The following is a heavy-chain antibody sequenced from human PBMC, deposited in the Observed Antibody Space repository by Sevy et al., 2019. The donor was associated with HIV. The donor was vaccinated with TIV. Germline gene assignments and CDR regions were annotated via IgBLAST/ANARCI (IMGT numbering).Heavy chain of an antibody. V-gene: IGHV3-49*04. J-gene: IGHJ4*02. CDR2: LKSDVYGGTG. CDR1: GFTFGDYC. D-gene: IGHD6-13*01. CDR3: TRWKAAQSIFDY. Sequence: GGSLRLSCTASGFTFGDYCMSWVRQAPGKGLEWVAFLKSDVYGGTGDYAACVRGRFVISRDDSKTIAYLQMNDLKTEDTGVYYCTRWKAAQSIFDYWGQGALVTVSS.